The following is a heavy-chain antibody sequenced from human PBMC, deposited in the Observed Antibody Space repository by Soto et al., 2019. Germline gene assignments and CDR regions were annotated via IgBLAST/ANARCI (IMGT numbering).Heavy chain of an antibody. V-gene: IGHV3-21*02. Sequence: EVQLVESGGGLVKPGGSLRLSCAASGFTFSAYTMNWVRQAPGKVLEWVSSLDPSSTYIYYADSVKVRFTLSRDNAMNSLFLRLNSLRADDTALYYCVRGSYGDYDSWGQGTLVTVSS. CDR2: LDPSSTYI. D-gene: IGHD4-17*01. J-gene: IGHJ5*01. CDR1: GFTFSAYT. CDR3: VRGSYGDYDS.